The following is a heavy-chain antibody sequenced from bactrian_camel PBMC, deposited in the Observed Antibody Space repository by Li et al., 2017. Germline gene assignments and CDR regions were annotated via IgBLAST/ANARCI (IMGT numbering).Heavy chain of an antibody. V-gene: IGHV3S31*01. CDR2: INSGGGST. Sequence: VQLVVSGGGPVQRGGSLSLSCAASGFTFSSYAMFWVRQAPGKGHEWVSAINSGGGSTYYADSVKGRFTISRDNAKNTLYLHLNSLKTEDTAMYYCANSRERYSDYVHVYWGQGTQVTVS. J-gene: IGHJ4*01. CDR3: ANSRERYSDYVHVY. D-gene: IGHD4*01. CDR1: GFTFSSYA.